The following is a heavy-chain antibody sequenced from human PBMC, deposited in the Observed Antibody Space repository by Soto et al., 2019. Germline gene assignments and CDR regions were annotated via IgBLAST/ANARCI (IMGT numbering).Heavy chain of an antibody. CDR2: IYYSGST. J-gene: IGHJ5*02. V-gene: IGHV4-59*01. Sequence: SETLSLTCTVSGGSISSYYWSWIRQPPGKGLEWIGYIYYSGSTNYNPSLKSRITISVDTSKNQFSLKLSSVTAADTAVYYCARDVGYDYIWGSYRYHWFDPWGQGTLVTVSS. D-gene: IGHD3-16*02. CDR3: ARDVGYDYIWGSYRYHWFDP. CDR1: GGSISSYY.